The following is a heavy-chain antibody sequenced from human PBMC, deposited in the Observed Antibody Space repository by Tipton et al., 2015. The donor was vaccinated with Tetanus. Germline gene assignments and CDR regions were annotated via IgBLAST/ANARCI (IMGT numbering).Heavy chain of an antibody. Sequence: QSGAEVKKPGASVRVSCEASGHTFSDYFTHWVRQAPGQGLEWMGWINPNTGATKYAQKFQGRVTMTKGTSISTAYMELSGLTSDVTAVYYCATTLVTHLQYGGQGPLVTVSS. D-gene: IGHD4-23*01. CDR3: ATTLVTHLQY. CDR1: GHTFSDYF. V-gene: IGHV1-2*02. CDR2: INPNTGAT. J-gene: IGHJ1*01.